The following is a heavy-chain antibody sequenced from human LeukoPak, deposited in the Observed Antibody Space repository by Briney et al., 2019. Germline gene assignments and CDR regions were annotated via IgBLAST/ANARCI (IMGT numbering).Heavy chain of an antibody. V-gene: IGHV3-13*05. CDR2: IGIAGDP. CDR3: ARGLRYCSGGSCYNSDACDI. Sequence: PVGSLRLSCAASGFTFSSYDMYWVRQGPGKGLEWVSAIGIAGDPYYPGSVKGRFNNTRENAKNSLYLQMISLRAGDTAVYYCARGLRYCSGGSCYNSDACDIWGQGTMVTVSS. D-gene: IGHD2-15*01. CDR1: GFTFSSYD. J-gene: IGHJ3*02.